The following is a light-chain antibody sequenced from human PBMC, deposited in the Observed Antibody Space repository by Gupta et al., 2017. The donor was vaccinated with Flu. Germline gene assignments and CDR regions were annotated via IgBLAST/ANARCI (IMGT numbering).Light chain of an antibody. CDR1: SSDVGSYNY. CDR3: CSYAGSFTYV. V-gene: IGLV2-23*01. Sequence: TISCTGTSSDVGSYNYVSWYQQQSGKAPRLMISEAIKRPSDVSNRFSGSKSGNTASLTISGLQAEDEADYFCCSYAGSFTYVFGTGTRVTV. J-gene: IGLJ1*01. CDR2: EAI.